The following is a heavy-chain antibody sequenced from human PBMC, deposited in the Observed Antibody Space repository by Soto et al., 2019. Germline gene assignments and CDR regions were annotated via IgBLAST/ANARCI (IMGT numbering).Heavy chain of an antibody. D-gene: IGHD3-3*02. CDR2: IFYLGSS. J-gene: IGHJ5*02. CDR3: ARHSLALRKNNWFDP. Sequence: SETLSLTCTVSGDSIISSDFYWGWVRQPPGKGLEWIGSIFYLGSSYYNPSLKSRATMSVDTSKNQFSLRLRSVTAADTALYFCARHSLALRKNNWFDPWGQGIMVTVSS. CDR1: GDSIISSDFY. V-gene: IGHV4-39*01.